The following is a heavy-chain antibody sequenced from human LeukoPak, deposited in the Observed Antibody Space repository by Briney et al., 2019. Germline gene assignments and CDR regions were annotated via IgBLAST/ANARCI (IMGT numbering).Heavy chain of an antibody. CDR2: IIPIFGTA. J-gene: IGHJ4*02. CDR3: AGYCSSTSCYDSGY. D-gene: IGHD2-2*01. V-gene: IGHV1-69*13. Sequence: SVKVSCKASGGTFSIYAISWVRQAPGQGLEWMGGIIPIFGTANYAQKFQGRVTITADESTSTAYMELSSLRSEDTAVYYCAGYCSSTSCYDSGYWGQGTLVTVSS. CDR1: GGTFSIYA.